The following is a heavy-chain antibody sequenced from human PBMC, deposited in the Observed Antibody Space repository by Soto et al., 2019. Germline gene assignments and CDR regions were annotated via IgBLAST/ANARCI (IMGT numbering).Heavy chain of an antibody. CDR2: IYCSGST. D-gene: IGHD3-9*01. Sequence: PSETLSLTCTVSGGSISSGGYYWSWIRQHPGKGLEWIGYIYCSGSTYYNPSLKSRVTISVDTSKNQFSLKLSSVTAADTAVYYCARLKTGYDILTGYSYYYGMDVWGQGTTVTVSS. J-gene: IGHJ6*02. CDR3: ARLKTGYDILTGYSYYYGMDV. CDR1: GGSISSGGYY. V-gene: IGHV4-31*03.